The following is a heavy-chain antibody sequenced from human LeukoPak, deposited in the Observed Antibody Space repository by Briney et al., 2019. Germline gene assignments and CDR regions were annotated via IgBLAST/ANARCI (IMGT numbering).Heavy chain of an antibody. CDR3: ASGSSTGTFGY. J-gene: IGHJ4*02. CDR2: IYYSGST. CDR1: GGSISNYY. D-gene: IGHD2-2*01. V-gene: IGHV4-59*01. Sequence: SETLSLTCTVSGGSISNYYWGWIRQPPGKGLEWIGYIYYSGSTNYNPSLKSRVTISVDTSKNQFSLKLSSVTAADTAVYYCASGSSTGTFGYWGQGTLVTVSS.